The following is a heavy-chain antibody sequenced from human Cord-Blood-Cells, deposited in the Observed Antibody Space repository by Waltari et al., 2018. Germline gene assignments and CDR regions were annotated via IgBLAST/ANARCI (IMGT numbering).Heavy chain of an antibody. CDR1: GYTFTGYY. D-gene: IGHD6-6*01. V-gene: IGHV1-2*02. Sequence: QVQLVQSGAEVKKPGASVKVSCKASGYTFTGYYLHWARQAPGQGREWMGWINPNSGGTNYAQKFQGRVTMTRDTSISTAYMELSRLRSDDTAVYYCAREKYSSSSLDYWGQGTLVTVSS. CDR3: AREKYSSSSLDY. CDR2: INPNSGGT. J-gene: IGHJ4*02.